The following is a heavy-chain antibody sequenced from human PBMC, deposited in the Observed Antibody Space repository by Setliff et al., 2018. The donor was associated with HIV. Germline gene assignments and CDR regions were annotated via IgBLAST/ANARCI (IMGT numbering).Heavy chain of an antibody. J-gene: IGHJ3*02. D-gene: IGHD5-18*01. CDR3: ARANSIKGYSYGPDAFDI. CDR1: TGSISRYY. V-gene: IGHV4-59*01. Sequence: ASETLSLTCTFSTGSISRYYWNWTRQPPGKGLEWIGYIYYSGSTNYNPSLKSRVTISLDTSKNQFSLNLGSVTAADTAVYYCARANSIKGYSYGPDAFDIWGQGTMVTVSS. CDR2: IYYSGST.